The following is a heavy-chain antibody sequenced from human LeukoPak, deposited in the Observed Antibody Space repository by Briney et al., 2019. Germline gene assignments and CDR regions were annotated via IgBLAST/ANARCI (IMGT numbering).Heavy chain of an antibody. V-gene: IGHV3-30*18. CDR3: AKEYVPFISGWFFYH. Sequence: QPGGSLRLSCAASAFTSSSYGMHWVRQAPGKGLEWVAVISTHGKTTYYADSVKGRFTISRDNSENTLYLQMNSLRPEDTAVYYCAKEYVPFISGWFFYHWGQGTLVTVSS. J-gene: IGHJ5*02. CDR1: AFTSSSYG. CDR2: ISTHGKTT. D-gene: IGHD6-19*01.